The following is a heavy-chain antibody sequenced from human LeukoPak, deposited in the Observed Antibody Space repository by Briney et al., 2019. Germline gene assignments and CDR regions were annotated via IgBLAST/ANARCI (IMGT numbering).Heavy chain of an antibody. CDR1: GFTFSSYE. CDR2: ISSSGSTI. Sequence: GGSLRLSCAASGFTFSSYEMNWVCQAPGKGLEWVSYISSSGSTIYYADSVKGRFTISRDNAKNSLYLQMNSLRAEDTAVYYCARVGSGWADAFDIWGQGTMVTVSS. V-gene: IGHV3-48*03. J-gene: IGHJ3*02. D-gene: IGHD6-19*01. CDR3: ARVGSGWADAFDI.